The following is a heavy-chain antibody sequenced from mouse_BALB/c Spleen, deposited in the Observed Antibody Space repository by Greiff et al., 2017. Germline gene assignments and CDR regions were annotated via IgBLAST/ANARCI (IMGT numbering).Heavy chain of an antibody. CDR1: GYAFSSSW. Sequence: QVQLKQSGPELVKPGASVKISCKASGYAFSSSWMNWVKQRPGQGLEWIGRIYPGAGDTNYNEKFKSKATLTVDTSSSTAYMQLSSLTSEDSAVYYSTKGRKSWFAYWGQGTLVTVSA. CDR3: TKGRKSWFAY. CDR2: IYPGAGDT. J-gene: IGHJ3*01. V-gene: IGHV1-82*01.